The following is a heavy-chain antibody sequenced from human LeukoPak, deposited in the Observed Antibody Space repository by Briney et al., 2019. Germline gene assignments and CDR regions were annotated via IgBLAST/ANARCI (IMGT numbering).Heavy chain of an antibody. D-gene: IGHD2/OR15-2a*01. J-gene: IGHJ4*02. CDR3: ARVRGPYQTTYYFDY. Sequence: SETLSLTCTVSGGSNSSYYWSWIRQHPGKGLEWIGYIYYSGSTNYNPSLKSRVTISVDTSKNQFSLKLSSVTAADTAVYYCARVRGPYQTTYYFDYWGQGTLVTLSS. V-gene: IGHV4-59*01. CDR1: GGSNSSYY. CDR2: IYYSGST.